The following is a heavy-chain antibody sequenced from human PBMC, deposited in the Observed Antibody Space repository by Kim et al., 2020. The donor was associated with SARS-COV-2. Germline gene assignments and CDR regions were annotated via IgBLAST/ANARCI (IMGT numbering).Heavy chain of an antibody. D-gene: IGHD6-13*01. CDR2: IYHSGST. V-gene: IGHV4-4*02. CDR1: GGSISSSNW. CDR3: ARLIAAAGKLLDNNWFDP. Sequence: SETLSLTCAVSGGSISSSNWWSWVRQPPGKGLEWIGEIYHSGSTNYNPSLKSRVTISVDKSKNQFSLKLSSVTAADTAVYYCARLIAAAGKLLDNNWFDPWGQGTLVTVSS. J-gene: IGHJ5*02.